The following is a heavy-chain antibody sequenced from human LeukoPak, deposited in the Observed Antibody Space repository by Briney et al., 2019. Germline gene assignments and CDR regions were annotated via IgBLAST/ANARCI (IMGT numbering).Heavy chain of an antibody. CDR2: INSNGRST. V-gene: IGHV3-74*01. CDR1: GFTFSSYW. J-gene: IGHJ5*02. CDR3: TKDRDLEWFNWFDP. Sequence: PGGSLRLSCAASGFTFSSYWMHWVRQAPGKGLVWVSRINSNGRSTNYADSVKGRFTISRDNAKNTLYLQMNSLRAEDTAVYYCTKDRDLEWFNWFDPGGQGTLVTVS. D-gene: IGHD3-3*01.